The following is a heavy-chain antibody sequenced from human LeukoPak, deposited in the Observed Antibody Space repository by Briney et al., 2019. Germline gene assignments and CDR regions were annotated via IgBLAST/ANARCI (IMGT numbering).Heavy chain of an antibody. V-gene: IGHV6-1*01. J-gene: IGHJ2*01. Sequence: SQTLSLTCAVSGDSVSSNSVAWNWIRQSPSLGLEWLGRTYCLSKWYNEYAVFVKSRISNNADTSSNQFFLQLNSVTTEDTCLYFCARWHHSGRHFDLWGGGTLVTVSS. CDR2: TYCLSKWYN. CDR3: ARWHHSGRHFDL. D-gene: IGHD2-21*01. CDR1: GDSVSSNSVA.